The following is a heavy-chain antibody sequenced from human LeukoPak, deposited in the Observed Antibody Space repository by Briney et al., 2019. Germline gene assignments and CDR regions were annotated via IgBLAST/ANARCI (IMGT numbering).Heavy chain of an antibody. CDR3: ANVIAAGVFDP. J-gene: IGHJ5*02. V-gene: IGHV4-39*07. Sequence: SETLSLTCTVSGGSISSGNYYWSWIRQPPGKGLEWIGEINHSGSTNYNPSLKSRVTISVDTSKNQFSLKLSSVTAADTAVYYCANVIAAGVFDPWGQGTLVTVSS. CDR1: GGSISSGNYY. CDR2: INHSGST. D-gene: IGHD6-13*01.